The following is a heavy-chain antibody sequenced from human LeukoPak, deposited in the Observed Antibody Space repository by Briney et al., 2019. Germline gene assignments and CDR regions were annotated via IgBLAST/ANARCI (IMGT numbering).Heavy chain of an antibody. CDR3: AREAVAGGSGSNYYYYGVDV. V-gene: IGHV4-61*01. D-gene: IGHD3-10*01. J-gene: IGHJ6*02. CDR1: GGSISSSSYY. Sequence: SETLSLTCTVSGGSISSSSYYWSWIRQPPGKGLEWIGYIYYSGSTNYNPSLKSRVTISVDTSKNQFSLKVNSVTAADTAVYYCAREAVAGGSGSNYYYYGVDVWGQGTTVTVSS. CDR2: IYYSGST.